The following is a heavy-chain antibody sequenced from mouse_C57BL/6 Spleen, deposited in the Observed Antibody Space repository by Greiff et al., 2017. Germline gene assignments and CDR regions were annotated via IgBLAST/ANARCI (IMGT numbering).Heavy chain of an antibody. Sequence: EVQVVESGEGLVKPGGSLKLSCAASGFTFSSYAMSWVRQTPEKRLEWVAYISSGGDYIYYADTVKGRFTISRDNARNTLYLQMSSLKSEDTAMYYCTREYYGSSYSYWYFDVWGTGTTVTVSS. CDR2: ISSGGDYI. J-gene: IGHJ1*03. V-gene: IGHV5-9-1*02. D-gene: IGHD1-1*01. CDR3: TREYYGSSYSYWYFDV. CDR1: GFTFSSYA.